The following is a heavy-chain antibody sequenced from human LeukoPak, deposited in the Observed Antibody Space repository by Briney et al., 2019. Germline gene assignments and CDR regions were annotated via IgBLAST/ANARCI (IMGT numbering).Heavy chain of an antibody. J-gene: IGHJ6*02. CDR3: AKAARYSSSWRSLYYYYGMDV. D-gene: IGHD6-13*01. Sequence: GGSLRLSCAASGFTFDDYAMHWVRQAPGKGLEWVSGISWNSGSIGYADSVKGRFTIPRDNAKNSLYLQMNSLRAEDTALYYCAKAARYSSSWRSLYYYYGMDVWGQGTTVTVSS. V-gene: IGHV3-9*01. CDR1: GFTFDDYA. CDR2: ISWNSGSI.